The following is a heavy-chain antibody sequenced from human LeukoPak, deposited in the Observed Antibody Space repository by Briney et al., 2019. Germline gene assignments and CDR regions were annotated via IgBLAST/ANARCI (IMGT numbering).Heavy chain of an antibody. J-gene: IGHJ4*02. Sequence: GGSLRLSCAGSRFTFSSYSMNWVRQAPGKGLEWVSSITSSNNYIYYADSMKGRFTISRDNAKNSLYLQMNSLRAEDTAVYYCARSRWSYYDSSGYYYADEITFDYWGQGTLVTVSS. CDR3: ARSRWSYYDSSGYYYADEITFDY. D-gene: IGHD3-22*01. CDR1: RFTFSSYS. CDR2: ITSSNNYI. V-gene: IGHV3-21*01.